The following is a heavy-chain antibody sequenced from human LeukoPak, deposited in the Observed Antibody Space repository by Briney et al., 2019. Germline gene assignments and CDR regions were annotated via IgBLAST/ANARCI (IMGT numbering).Heavy chain of an antibody. CDR1: GGTFSSYA. Sequence: SVKVSCKASGGTFSSYAISWVRQAPGQGLEWMGGIIPIFGTANYAQKFQGGVTITTDESTSTAYMELSSLRSEDTAVYYCARASPKEDYYDSSGYYSSWGQGTLVTVSS. J-gene: IGHJ4*02. CDR2: IIPIFGTA. V-gene: IGHV1-69*05. D-gene: IGHD3-22*01. CDR3: ARASPKEDYYDSSGYYSS.